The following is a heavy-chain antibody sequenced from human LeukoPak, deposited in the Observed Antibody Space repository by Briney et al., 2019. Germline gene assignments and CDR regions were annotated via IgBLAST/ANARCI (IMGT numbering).Heavy chain of an antibody. V-gene: IGHV3-21*04. CDR2: ISSSSSHT. D-gene: IGHD1-26*01. CDR3: AKVGGTYHFDY. J-gene: IGHJ4*02. Sequence: KPGGSLRLSCAASGSTFRSYNMNWVRQAPGKGLEWVSSISSSSSHTYYADSVKGRFTISRDNSKNTLYLQMNSLRAEDTALYYCAKVGGTYHFDYWGQGTLVTVSS. CDR1: GSTFRSYN.